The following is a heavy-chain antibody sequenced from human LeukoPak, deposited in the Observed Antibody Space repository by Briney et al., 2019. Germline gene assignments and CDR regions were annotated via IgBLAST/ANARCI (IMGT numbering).Heavy chain of an antibody. J-gene: IGHJ4*02. CDR2: INHRGSA. CDR3: ARRLLYFGDPDY. D-gene: IGHD3-10*01. V-gene: IGHV4-34*01. CDR1: GGSFSGYY. Sequence: SETLSLTCAVYGGSFSGYYWNWIRQPPGRGLEWIGEINHRGSATYNPSLESRVTISVDTSKNQFSLRLSSVTAADTAVYYCARRLLYFGDPDYWGQGTLVTVSS.